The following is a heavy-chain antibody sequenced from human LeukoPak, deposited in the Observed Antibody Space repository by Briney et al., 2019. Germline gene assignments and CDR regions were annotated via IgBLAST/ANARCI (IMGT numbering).Heavy chain of an antibody. J-gene: IGHJ4*02. CDR1: GGFFSGYY. CDR3: ARVGNGDYGVDY. V-gene: IGHV4-34*01. D-gene: IGHD4-17*01. CDR2: INHSGST. Sequence: SETLSLTCAVYGGFFSGYYWSWIRQPPGKGLEWVGEINHSGSTNYNPSLKSRVTISVDTSKNQFSLKLSSVTAADTAVYYCARVGNGDYGVDYWGQGTLVTVSS.